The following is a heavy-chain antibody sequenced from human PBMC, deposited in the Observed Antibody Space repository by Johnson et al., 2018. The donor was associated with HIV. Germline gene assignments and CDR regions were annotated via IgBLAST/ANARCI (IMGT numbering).Heavy chain of an antibody. D-gene: IGHD6-13*01. CDR1: GFTFSSYP. J-gene: IGHJ3*02. CDR2: ISYDGSNR. Sequence: QVQLVESGGGVVQPGRSLRLSCAASGFTFSSYPMHWVRQAPGKGLEWVAVISYDGSNRYYADSVKGRFTISRDNSKNTLYLQMNSLRAEDTAVYYCARVKQQVVRVGSDAFDIWGQGTMVTVSS. CDR3: ARVKQQVVRVGSDAFDI. V-gene: IGHV3-30*04.